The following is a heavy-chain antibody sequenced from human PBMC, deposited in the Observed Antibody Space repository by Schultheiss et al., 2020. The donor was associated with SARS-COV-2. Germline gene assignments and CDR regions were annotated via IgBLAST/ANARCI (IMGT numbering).Heavy chain of an antibody. CDR3: ATATPQDYNGMGV. V-gene: IGHV5-51*01. Sequence: GGSLRLSCKGSGYSFTSYWITWVRQMPGKGLEWMGIIYPGDSDTRYSPSFQGQVTISADKSISTAYLQWSSLKASDTAMYYCATATPQDYNGMGVWGPGTTVTVSS. CDR1: GYSFTSYW. D-gene: IGHD2-15*01. J-gene: IGHJ6*02. CDR2: IYPGDSDT.